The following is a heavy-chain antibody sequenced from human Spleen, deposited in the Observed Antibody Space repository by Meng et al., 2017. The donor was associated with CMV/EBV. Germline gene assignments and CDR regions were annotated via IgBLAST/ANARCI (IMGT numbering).Heavy chain of an antibody. J-gene: IGHJ4*02. CDR1: GYTFTSYG. CDR3: ARGRIGTALLPGDDY. CDR2: ISAYNGNT. V-gene: IGHV1-18*01. Sequence: ASVKVSCKASGYTFTSYGISWVRQAPGQGLEWMGWISAYNGNTNYVRKLQGRVTMTTDTSTSTAYMELRSLRSVDTAVYYCARGRIGTALLPGDDYWGQGPLVTVSS. D-gene: IGHD1-26*01.